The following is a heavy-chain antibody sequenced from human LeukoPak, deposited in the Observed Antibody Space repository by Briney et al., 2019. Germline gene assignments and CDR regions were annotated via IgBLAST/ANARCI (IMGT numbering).Heavy chain of an antibody. CDR1: GGTFSSYA. J-gene: IGHJ4*02. CDR2: IIPIFGTA. Sequence: SVKVSCKASGGTFSSYAISWVRQAPGQGLEWMGRIIPIFGTANYAQKFQGRVTITTDESTSTAYVELSSLRSEDTAVYYCARPTNSEGAFDYWGQGTLVTVSS. CDR3: ARPTNSEGAFDY. V-gene: IGHV1-69*05. D-gene: IGHD1-26*01.